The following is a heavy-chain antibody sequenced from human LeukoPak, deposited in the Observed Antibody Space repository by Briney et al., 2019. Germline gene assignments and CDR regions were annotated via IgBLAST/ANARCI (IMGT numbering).Heavy chain of an antibody. CDR2: INPSGGST. CDR3: ARDRGAGSPAPSAYWYFDL. D-gene: IGHD2-2*01. Sequence: GASVKVSCKASGYTFTSYYMHWVRQAPGQGLEWMGIINPSGGSTSYAQKFQGRVTMTRDTSTSTVYMELSSLRSEDTAVYYCARDRGAGSPAPSAYWYFDLWGRGTLVTVSS. V-gene: IGHV1-46*01. J-gene: IGHJ2*01. CDR1: GYTFTSYY.